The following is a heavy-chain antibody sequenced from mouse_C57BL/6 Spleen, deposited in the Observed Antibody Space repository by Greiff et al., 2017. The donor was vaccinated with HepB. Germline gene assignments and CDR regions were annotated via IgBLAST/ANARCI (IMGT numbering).Heavy chain of an antibody. CDR1: GYSFTGYY. CDR3: AKGLRRPLDY. Sequence: VHVKQSGPELVKPGASVKISCKASGYSFTGYYMNWVKQSPEKSLEWIGEINPSTGGTTYNQKFKAKATLTVDKSSSTAYMQLKSLTSEDSAVYYCAKGLRRPLDYWGQGTTLTVSS. J-gene: IGHJ2*01. V-gene: IGHV1-42*01. D-gene: IGHD2-4*01. CDR2: INPSTGGT.